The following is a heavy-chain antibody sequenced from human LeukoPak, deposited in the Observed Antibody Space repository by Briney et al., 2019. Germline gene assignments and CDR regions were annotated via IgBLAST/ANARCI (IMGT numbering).Heavy chain of an antibody. V-gene: IGHV3-30*02. CDR3: AKDMDSSGYYSGGGDY. Sequence: AGGSLRLSCAASGFTFSSYGMHWVRQAPGKGLEWVAFIRYDGSNKYYADSVKGRFTISRDNSKNTLYLQMNSLRAEDTAVYYCAKDMDSSGYYSGGGDYWGQGTLVTVSS. J-gene: IGHJ4*02. CDR1: GFTFSSYG. D-gene: IGHD3-22*01. CDR2: IRYDGSNK.